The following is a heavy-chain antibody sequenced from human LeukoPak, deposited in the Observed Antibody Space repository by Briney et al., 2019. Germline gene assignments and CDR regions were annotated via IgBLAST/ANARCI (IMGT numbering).Heavy chain of an antibody. CDR1: GGSISSGDYY. V-gene: IGHV4-30-4*01. CDR2: IYYSGST. Sequence: PSQTLSLTCTVSGGSISSGDYYWGWIRQPPGKGLEWIGYIYYSGSTYYNPSLKSRVTISVDTSKNQFSLKLSSVTAADTAVYYCARDGGRIAAAGHYYYYGMDVWGQGTTVTVSS. CDR3: ARDGGRIAAAGHYYYYGMDV. J-gene: IGHJ6*02. D-gene: IGHD6-13*01.